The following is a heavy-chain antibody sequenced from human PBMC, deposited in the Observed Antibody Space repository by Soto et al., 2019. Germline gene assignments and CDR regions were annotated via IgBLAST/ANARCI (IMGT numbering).Heavy chain of an antibody. CDR3: VRKPGNSGTYYSPLFDH. Sequence: TLSLTCAVSGASLSSTTYSWSWIRQPPGKGLEWIGYSYHSGSSYYNPSLKSRVTISVDRSKNQLSLNLSSVTAADTAVYYCVRKPGNSGTYYSPLFDHWGQGTLVTVSS. J-gene: IGHJ4*02. CDR1: GASLSSTTYS. CDR2: SYHSGSS. D-gene: IGHD3-10*01. V-gene: IGHV4-30-2*01.